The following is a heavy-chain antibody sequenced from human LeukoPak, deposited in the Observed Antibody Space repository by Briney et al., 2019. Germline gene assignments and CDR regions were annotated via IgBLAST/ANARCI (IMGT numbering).Heavy chain of an antibody. Sequence: PGGSLRLSCAASGFTVSSNYMSWVRQAPGKGLEWVSVIYSGGSTYYADSVKGRFTISRDNSKNTLYLQMNSLRAEDTAVYYCARSTLITVTFGFDYWGQGTLVTVSS. D-gene: IGHD4-17*01. CDR3: ARSTLITVTFGFDY. J-gene: IGHJ4*02. V-gene: IGHV3-66*02. CDR2: IYSGGST. CDR1: GFTVSSNY.